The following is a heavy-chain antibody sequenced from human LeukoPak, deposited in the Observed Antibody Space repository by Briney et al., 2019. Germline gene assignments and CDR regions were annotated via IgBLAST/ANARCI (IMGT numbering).Heavy chain of an antibody. CDR3: ARDSPTRYYYYGMDV. V-gene: IGHV3-7*01. CDR2: IKQDGSEK. J-gene: IGHJ6*02. CDR1: GFTFSSYW. Sequence: GGSLRLSCAASGFTFSSYWMSWVRQAPGKGLEWVANIKQDGSEKYYVDSVKGRFTISRDNAKNSLYLQMNSLRAEDTAVYYCARDSPTRYYYYGMDVWGQGTTVTVSS.